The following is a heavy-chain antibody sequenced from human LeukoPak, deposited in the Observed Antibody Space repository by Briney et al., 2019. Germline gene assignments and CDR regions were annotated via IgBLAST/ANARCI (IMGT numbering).Heavy chain of an antibody. V-gene: IGHV4-59*08. D-gene: IGHD5-18*01. CDR1: GGSISSYY. Sequence: SETLSLTCTVSGGSISSYYWSWIRQPPGKGLEWIGYIYYSGSTNYNPSLRSRVTISVDTSRNQFSLKLSPVTAGDTAVYYCARAYSYGFFDYWGQGTLVTVSS. J-gene: IGHJ4*02. CDR2: IYYSGST. CDR3: ARAYSYGFFDY.